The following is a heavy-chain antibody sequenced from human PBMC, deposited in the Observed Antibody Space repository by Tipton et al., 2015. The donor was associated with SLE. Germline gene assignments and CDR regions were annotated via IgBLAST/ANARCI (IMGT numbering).Heavy chain of an antibody. V-gene: IGHV3-21*01. J-gene: IGHJ4*02. CDR1: GFTFSDHY. D-gene: IGHD1-7*01. CDR2: ISSSSSYI. Sequence: SLRLSCAASGFTFSDHYMDWVRQAPGKGLEWVSSISSSSSYIYYADSVKGRFTISRDNSKNTLDLQMNSLRAEDTAVYYCAISLTGTTYFDYWGQGTLVTVSS. CDR3: AISLTGTTYFDY.